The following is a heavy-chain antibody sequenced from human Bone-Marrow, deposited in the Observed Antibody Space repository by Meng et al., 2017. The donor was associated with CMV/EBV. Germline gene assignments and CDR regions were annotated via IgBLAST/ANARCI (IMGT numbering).Heavy chain of an antibody. J-gene: IGHJ4*02. D-gene: IGHD6-13*01. Sequence: SETLSLTCTVSGGSISSSSYYWGWIRQPPGKGLEWIGSIYYSGSTYYNPSLKSRVTISVDTSKNQFSLKLSSVTAADTAVYYCARVEGSSIDYSGQGTLVTVSS. CDR3: ARVEGSSIDY. V-gene: IGHV4-39*07. CDR2: IYYSGST. CDR1: GGSISSSSYY.